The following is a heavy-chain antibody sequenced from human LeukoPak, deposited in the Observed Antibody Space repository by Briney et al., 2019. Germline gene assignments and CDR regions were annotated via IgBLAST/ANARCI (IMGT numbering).Heavy chain of an antibody. CDR2: IKQDGSEK. J-gene: IGHJ5*02. Sequence: GGSLRLSCAASGFTFSNAWMSWVRQAPGKGLEWVANIKQDGSEKYYVDSVKGRFTISRDNAKNSLYLQMNSLRAEDTAVYYCARVPWTLGYCSSTSCPREAVNWFDPWGQGTLVTVSS. CDR1: GFTFSNAW. CDR3: ARVPWTLGYCSSTSCPREAVNWFDP. D-gene: IGHD2-2*01. V-gene: IGHV3-7*03.